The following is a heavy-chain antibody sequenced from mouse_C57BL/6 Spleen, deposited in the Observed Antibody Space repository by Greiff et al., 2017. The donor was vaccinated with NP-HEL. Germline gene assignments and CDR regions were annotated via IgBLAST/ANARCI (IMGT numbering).Heavy chain of an antibody. D-gene: IGHD2-1*01. V-gene: IGHV1-82*01. CDR3: ARSSLYGNYAMGAMDY. Sequence: QVQLQQSGPELVKPGASVKISCKASGYAFSSSWMNWVKQRPGKGLEWIGRIYPGDGDTNYNGKFKGKATLTADKSSSTAYMQLSSLTSEDSAVYFCARSSLYGNYAMGAMDYWGQGTSVTVSS. J-gene: IGHJ4*01. CDR1: GYAFSSSW. CDR2: IYPGDGDT.